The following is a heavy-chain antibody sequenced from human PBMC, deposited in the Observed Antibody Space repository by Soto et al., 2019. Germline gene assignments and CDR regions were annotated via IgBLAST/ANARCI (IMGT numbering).Heavy chain of an antibody. CDR3: ARDWVRAVYYYYVMDV. V-gene: IGHV3-21*01. CDR1: GFTFSSYS. J-gene: IGHJ6*02. Sequence: PGGSLRLSCAASGFTFSSYSMNWVRQAPGKGLEWVSSISSSSSYIYYADSVKGRFTISRDNAKNSLYLQMNSLRAEDTAVYYCARDWVRAVYYYYVMDVWGQRTTVTVSS. CDR2: ISSSSSYI. D-gene: IGHD3-16*01.